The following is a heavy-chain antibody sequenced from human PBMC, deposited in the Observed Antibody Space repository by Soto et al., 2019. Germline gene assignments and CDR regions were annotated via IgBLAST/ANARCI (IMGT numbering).Heavy chain of an antibody. J-gene: IGHJ4*02. Sequence: EVKLLESGGGLVQPGGSLRLSCGVSGFTATSNGVSWVRQAPGKGLEWVSAISPNGQGIWYADSVKGRFTISRDVSRNTDFLKMDSLRAVDTADYYCAKDREYARDYFHYWGQGTMVTVSS. CDR1: GFTATSNG. CDR3: AKDREYARDYFHY. CDR2: ISPNGQGI. V-gene: IGHV3-23*01. D-gene: IGHD2-2*01.